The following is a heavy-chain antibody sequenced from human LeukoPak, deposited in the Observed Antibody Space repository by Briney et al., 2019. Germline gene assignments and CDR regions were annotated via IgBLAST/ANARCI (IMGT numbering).Heavy chain of an antibody. Sequence: GGSLRLSCAASGFTFSSYAMSWVRQAPGKGLEWVSAISGSGGSTYYADSVKGRFTISRDNAKNTLYLQMNSLRAEDTAVYYCARDERSGRFDPWGQGTLVTVSS. V-gene: IGHV3-23*01. CDR1: GFTFSSYA. D-gene: IGHD6-25*01. CDR2: ISGSGGST. J-gene: IGHJ5*02. CDR3: ARDERSGRFDP.